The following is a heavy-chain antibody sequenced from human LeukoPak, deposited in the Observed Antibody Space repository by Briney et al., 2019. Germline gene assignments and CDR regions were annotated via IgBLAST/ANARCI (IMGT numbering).Heavy chain of an antibody. CDR3: AKDPADYYDSSAPHGMDV. V-gene: IGHV3-23*01. J-gene: IGHJ6*02. CDR2: ISGGGGST. CDR1: GFTFTTYA. D-gene: IGHD3-22*01. Sequence: GGSLRLSCAASGFTFTTYAMSWVRQAPGKGLEWVSVISGGGGSTYYADSVKGRFTISRDNSKNTLYLQMNSLRAEDTAVYYCAKDPADYYDSSAPHGMDVRGQGTTVTVSS.